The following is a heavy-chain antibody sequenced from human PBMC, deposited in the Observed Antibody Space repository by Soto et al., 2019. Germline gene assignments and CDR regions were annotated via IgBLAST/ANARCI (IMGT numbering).Heavy chain of an antibody. V-gene: IGHV3-23*01. D-gene: IGHD3-3*01. J-gene: IGHJ5*02. CDR3: AKTYYDFWSGYSNWFDP. CDR2: VSGSGGNT. Sequence: GGSLRLSCAASGFTFSRFSNYAMSWVRQAPGKGLEWVSAVSGSGGNTYYADSVKGRFSISRDNSKNTLYLQMNSLRAEDTAVYYCAKTYYDFWSGYSNWFDPWGQGTLVTVSS. CDR1: GFTFSRFSNYA.